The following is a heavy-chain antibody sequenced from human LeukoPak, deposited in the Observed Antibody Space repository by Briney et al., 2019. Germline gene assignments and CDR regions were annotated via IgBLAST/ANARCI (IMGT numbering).Heavy chain of an antibody. D-gene: IGHD6-13*01. CDR2: IYYSGST. CDR1: GGSISSHY. J-gene: IGHJ5*02. CDR3: ARDRGSSWYGWFDP. Sequence: PSETLSLTCTVSGGSISSHYWSWIRQPPGKGLEWIGYIYYSGSTNYNPSLKSRVTISVDTSKNQFSLKLSSVTAADTAVYYCARDRGSSWYGWFDPWGQGTLVTVSS. V-gene: IGHV4-59*11.